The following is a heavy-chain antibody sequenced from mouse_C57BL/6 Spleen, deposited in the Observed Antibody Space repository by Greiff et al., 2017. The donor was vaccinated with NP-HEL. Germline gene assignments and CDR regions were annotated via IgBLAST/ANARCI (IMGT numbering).Heavy chain of an antibody. CDR1: GFTFTDYY. CDR3: ARSLPYYGNGMDY. V-gene: IGHV7-3*01. CDR2: IRNKANGYTT. Sequence: EVQLVESGGGLVQPGGSLSLSCAASGFTFTDYYMSWVRQPPGKALEWLGFIRNKANGYTTEYSASVKGRFTISRDNSQSILYLQMNALRAEDSATYYCARSLPYYGNGMDYWGQGTSVTVSS. D-gene: IGHD2-10*01. J-gene: IGHJ4*01.